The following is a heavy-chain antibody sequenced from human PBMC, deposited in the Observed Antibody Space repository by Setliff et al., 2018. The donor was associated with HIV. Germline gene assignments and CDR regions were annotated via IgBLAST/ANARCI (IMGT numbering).Heavy chain of an antibody. CDR1: GFTFDDYT. Sequence: GGSLRLSCAASGFTFDDYTMHWVRQAPGKGLEWVSLISWDGDMTYYADSVKGRFTISRDNSKNSLYSQMNSLTTEDTALYYCAKLLGNGGNSDPFDIWGQGTTVTVSS. V-gene: IGHV3-43*01. CDR2: ISWDGDMT. J-gene: IGHJ3*02. D-gene: IGHD2-21*01. CDR3: AKLLGNGGNSDPFDI.